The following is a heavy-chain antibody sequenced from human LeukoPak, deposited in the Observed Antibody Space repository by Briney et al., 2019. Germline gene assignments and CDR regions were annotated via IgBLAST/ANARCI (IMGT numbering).Heavy chain of an antibody. Sequence: GSLRLSCAASGFTFSSYAMSWVRQAPGKGLEWVSAISGSGGSTYYADSVKGRFTISRDNSKNTLYLQMNSLRAEDTAVYYCAKDPGSYDFWSGYYTRLKSEELDYWGQGTLVTVSS. J-gene: IGHJ4*02. CDR3: AKDPGSYDFWSGYYTRLKSEELDY. D-gene: IGHD3-3*01. CDR1: GFTFSSYA. CDR2: ISGSGGST. V-gene: IGHV3-23*01.